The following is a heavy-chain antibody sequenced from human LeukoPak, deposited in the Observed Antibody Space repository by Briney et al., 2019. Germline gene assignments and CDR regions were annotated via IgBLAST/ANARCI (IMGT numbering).Heavy chain of an antibody. CDR2: ISRSGLST. Sequence: PGGSLRLSCAASAFPFSKYGMSWVRESPEKGLEWVSGISRSGLSTSHADSVKGRFTISRDNSKNTLYVQMNSLRGDDTGLYYCAAGSLVDCSRTSCPPTDYWGQGTLVTVCS. V-gene: IGHV3-23*01. J-gene: IGHJ4*02. D-gene: IGHD2-2*01. CDR1: AFPFSKYG. CDR3: AAGSLVDCSRTSCPPTDY.